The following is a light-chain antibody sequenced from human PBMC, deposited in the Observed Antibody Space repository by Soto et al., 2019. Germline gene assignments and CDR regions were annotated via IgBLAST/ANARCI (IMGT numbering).Light chain of an antibody. Sequence: EIVLTKSPGLLYLSPGDRATLSCRSSQTISSGFLAWYQQKVGQAPRLLIYDASNRATGVPDRFSGSGSGTDFSLTISRLEPEDFAVYHCQQYSSSPRTFGQGTRLEIK. J-gene: IGKJ5*01. CDR1: QTISSGF. CDR2: DAS. CDR3: QQYSSSPRT. V-gene: IGKV3-20*01.